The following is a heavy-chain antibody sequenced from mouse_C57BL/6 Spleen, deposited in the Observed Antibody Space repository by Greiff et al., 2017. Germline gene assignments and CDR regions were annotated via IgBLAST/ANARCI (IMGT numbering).Heavy chain of an antibody. CDR3: ARGLGYGSSSYAMDY. V-gene: IGHV1-78*01. J-gene: IGHJ4*01. D-gene: IGHD1-1*01. CDR2: IYPRDGST. Sequence: QVQLQQSDAELVKPGASVKISCKVSGYTFTDHTIHWMKQRPEQGLEWIGYIYPRDGSTKYNEKFKGKATLTADKSSSTAYMQLNSLTSEDSAVYFCARGLGYGSSSYAMDYWGQGTSVTVSS. CDR1: GYTFTDHT.